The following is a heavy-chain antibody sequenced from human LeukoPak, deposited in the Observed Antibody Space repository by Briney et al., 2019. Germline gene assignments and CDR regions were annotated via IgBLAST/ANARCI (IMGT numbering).Heavy chain of an antibody. Sequence: GGSLRLSCAVSGFTFSSYAMRWVRQPPRKGLEGVSGISVSGCSTYYADSVKGRFTISRDNSKNTLYLQMNSLRAEDTAVYYCAKDMVFTDSSRGYFDYWGQGTLVTVSS. CDR3: AKDMVFTDSSRGYFDY. CDR1: GFTFSSYA. J-gene: IGHJ4*02. D-gene: IGHD6-13*01. V-gene: IGHV3-23*01. CDR2: ISVSGCST.